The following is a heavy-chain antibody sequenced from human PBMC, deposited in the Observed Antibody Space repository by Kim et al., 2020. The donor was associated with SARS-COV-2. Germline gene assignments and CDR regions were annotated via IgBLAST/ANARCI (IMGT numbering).Heavy chain of an antibody. Sequence: SVKVSCKASGGTFSSYAISWVRQAPGQGLEWMGGIIPIFGTANYAQKFQGRVTITADESTSTAYMELSSLRSEDTAVYYCATNSSSSGGYYYYYYGMDVWGQGTTVTVSS. CDR3: ATNSSSSGGYYYYYYGMDV. CDR2: IIPIFGTA. V-gene: IGHV1-69*13. J-gene: IGHJ6*02. CDR1: GGTFSSYA. D-gene: IGHD6-6*01.